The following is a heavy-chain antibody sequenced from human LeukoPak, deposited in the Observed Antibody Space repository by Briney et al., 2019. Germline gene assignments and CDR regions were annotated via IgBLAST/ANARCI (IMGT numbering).Heavy chain of an antibody. Sequence: SETLSLTCTVSGGSISSSSYYWGWIRQPPGKGLEWIGTIYYSGSTYYNPSLKSRVTISVDTSQNQFSLRLSSVTAADTAVYYCARGRPDIFDWLLPRPHYFDSGGQGTLVTVSS. CDR1: GGSISSSSYY. CDR2: IYYSGST. D-gene: IGHD3-9*01. V-gene: IGHV4-39*01. J-gene: IGHJ4*02. CDR3: ARGRPDIFDWLLPRPHYFDS.